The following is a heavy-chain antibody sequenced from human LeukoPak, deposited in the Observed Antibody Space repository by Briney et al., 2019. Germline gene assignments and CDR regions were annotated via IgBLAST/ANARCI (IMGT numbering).Heavy chain of an antibody. J-gene: IGHJ5*02. CDR1: GFTFSNYW. Sequence: SGGSLRLSCAASGFTFSNYWMIWVRQAPGKGLEWVANINEDASKKYYVGSVEGRFTISRDDAKNSLYLQMNSLRAEDTAMYYCATSTYSSSPSWGQGTLVTVSS. D-gene: IGHD6-6*01. CDR2: INEDASKK. CDR3: ATSTYSSSPS. V-gene: IGHV3-7*01.